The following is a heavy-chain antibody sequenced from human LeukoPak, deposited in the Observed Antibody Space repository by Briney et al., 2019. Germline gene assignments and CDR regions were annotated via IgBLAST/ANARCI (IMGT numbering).Heavy chain of an antibody. CDR1: GGSISSYY. CDR2: IYYNGNT. J-gene: IGHJ4*02. Sequence: SETLSLTCTVSGGSISSYYWSWIRQPPGKGLEWIGYIYYNGNTNYNSSLKSRVTMSVDTSKNQFSLELSSVTAADTAVYYCARGGWYSDSWGQGTLVTVSS. D-gene: IGHD6-19*01. V-gene: IGHV4-59*01. CDR3: ARGGWYSDS.